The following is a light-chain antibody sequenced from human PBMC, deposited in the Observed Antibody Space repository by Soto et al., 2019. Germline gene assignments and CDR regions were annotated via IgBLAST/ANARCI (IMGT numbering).Light chain of an antibody. CDR3: QQYHSFSFT. Sequence: DIQMTQSPSTLSGSVGDRVTITCRASQTISSWLAWYQQKPGKAPKLLIYKASTLKSGVPSRFSGSGSGTGFTLTISSLQPDDSATYYCQQYHSFSFTFGQGTKVDIK. J-gene: IGKJ2*01. V-gene: IGKV1-5*03. CDR1: QTISSW. CDR2: KAS.